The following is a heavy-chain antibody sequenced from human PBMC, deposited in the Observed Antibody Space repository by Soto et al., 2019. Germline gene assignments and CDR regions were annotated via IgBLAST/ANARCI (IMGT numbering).Heavy chain of an antibody. V-gene: IGHV3-23*01. D-gene: IGHD1-26*01. CDR2: ISGSVGST. CDR1: GFTFSSYA. J-gene: IGHJ6*02. CDR3: AKDPGPYSGSYRYYYYGMDV. Sequence: GGSLRLSCAASGFTFSSYAMSWVRQAPGKGLEWVSAISGSVGSTYYADSVKGRFTISRDNSKNTLYLQMNSLRAEDTAVYYCAKDPGPYSGSYRYYYYGMDVWGQGTTVTFSS.